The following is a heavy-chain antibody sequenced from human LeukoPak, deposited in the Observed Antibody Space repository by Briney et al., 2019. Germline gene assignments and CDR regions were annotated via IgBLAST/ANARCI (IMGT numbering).Heavy chain of an antibody. CDR2: ISYDGSNK. J-gene: IGHJ3*02. Sequence: GGSLRLSCAASGFTFSSYGMHWVRQAPGKGLEWVAVISYDGSNKYYADSVKGRFTISRDNSKNTLYLQMNSLRAEDTAVYYCARDSKGDYGDLTIPPGAFDIWGQGTMVTVSS. V-gene: IGHV3-30*03. CDR3: ARDSKGDYGDLTIPPGAFDI. CDR1: GFTFSSYG. D-gene: IGHD4-17*01.